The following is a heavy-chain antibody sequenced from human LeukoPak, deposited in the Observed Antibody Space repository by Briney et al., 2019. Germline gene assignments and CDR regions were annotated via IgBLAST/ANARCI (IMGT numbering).Heavy chain of an antibody. Sequence: KTAETLTLTCTVSGGSITSYYWSWLRQPPGKGLEWIGFGHHSGSNNYKPTLKSRVTISVDTSKNQFSLKLSSVTAADTAVYYCARPRSSSFWYFDLWGRGTQVTVSS. CDR2: GHHSGSN. V-gene: IGHV4-59*01. CDR1: GGSITSYY. J-gene: IGHJ2*01. CDR3: ARPRSSSFWYFDL. D-gene: IGHD6-13*01.